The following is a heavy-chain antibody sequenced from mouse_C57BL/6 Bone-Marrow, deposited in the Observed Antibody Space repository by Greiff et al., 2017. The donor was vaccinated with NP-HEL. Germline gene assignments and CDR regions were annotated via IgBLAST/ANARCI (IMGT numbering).Heavy chain of an antibody. CDR2: ISSGSSTI. Sequence: EVKLMESGGGLVKPGGSLKLSCAASGFTFSDYGMHWVRQAPEKGLEWVAYISSGSSTIYYADTVKGRFTISRDNAKNTLFLQMTSLRSEDTAMYDCARPFITTVVGGDYAMDYWGQGTSVTVSS. V-gene: IGHV5-17*01. D-gene: IGHD1-1*01. CDR1: GFTFSDYG. CDR3: ARPFITTVVGGDYAMDY. J-gene: IGHJ4*01.